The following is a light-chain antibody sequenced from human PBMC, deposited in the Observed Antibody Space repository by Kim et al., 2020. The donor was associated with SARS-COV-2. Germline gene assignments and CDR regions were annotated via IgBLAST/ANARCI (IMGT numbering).Light chain of an antibody. Sequence: SSELTQDPAVSVALGQTVRITCQGDSLRSYYASWYQQKPGQAPVLLIYGKDNRPSGLPDRFSVSSSGNTASLTITGAQAEDEADYYCNSRDRSGNHMVFGGGTQLTVL. V-gene: IGLV3-19*01. J-gene: IGLJ3*02. CDR2: GKD. CDR1: SLRSYY. CDR3: NSRDRSGNHMV.